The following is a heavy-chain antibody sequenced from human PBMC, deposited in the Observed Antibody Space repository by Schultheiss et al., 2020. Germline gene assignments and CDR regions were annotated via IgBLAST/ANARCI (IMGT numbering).Heavy chain of an antibody. Sequence: GESLKISCAASGFTFSSYSMNWVRQAPGKGLEWVAVIWYDGSNKYYADSVKGRFTISRDNSKNTLYLQMNSLRAEDTAVYYCAKEVIMVRGVIAYWGQGTLVTVSS. CDR2: IWYDGSNK. D-gene: IGHD3-10*01. CDR1: GFTFSSYS. J-gene: IGHJ4*02. V-gene: IGHV3-33*06. CDR3: AKEVIMVRGVIAY.